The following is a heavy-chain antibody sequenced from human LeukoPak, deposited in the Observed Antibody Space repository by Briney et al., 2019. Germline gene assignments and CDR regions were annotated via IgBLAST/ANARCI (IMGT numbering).Heavy chain of an antibody. V-gene: IGHV4-39*01. CDR1: GGSISSSSYY. D-gene: IGHD5-12*01. CDR3: ARQYGGYNGNFHY. J-gene: IGHJ4*02. CDR2: IYYSGST. Sequence: SETLSLTCTVSGGSISSSSYYWGWIRQPPGKVLEWIGSIYYSGSTYYNPSLKSRVTISVDTSKNQFSLKLSSVTAADTAVYYCARQYGGYNGNFHYWGQGTLVTVSS.